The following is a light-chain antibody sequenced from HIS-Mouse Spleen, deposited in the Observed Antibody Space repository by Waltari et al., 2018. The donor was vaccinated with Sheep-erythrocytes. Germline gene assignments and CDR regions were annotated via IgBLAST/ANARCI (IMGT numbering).Light chain of an antibody. V-gene: IGLV2-23*01. CDR1: SSGVGSFSL. J-gene: IGLJ3*02. Sequence: QSALTQPASVSGSPGQSITISCTATSSGVGSFSLVSSYQQHPGKAPKLMIYEGSKRPSGVSNRFSGSKSGNTASLTISGLQAEDEADYYCCSYAGSSTPWVFGGGTKLTVL. CDR2: EGS. CDR3: CSYAGSSTPWV.